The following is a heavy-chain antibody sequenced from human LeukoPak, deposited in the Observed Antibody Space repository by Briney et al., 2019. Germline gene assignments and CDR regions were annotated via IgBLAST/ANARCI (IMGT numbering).Heavy chain of an antibody. D-gene: IGHD3-16*01. Sequence: SETLPLTCTVSGGSISDQYWSWIRQPPGKGLEWIGFIHSSGTTNYNLSLKSRITLSVDTSKNHFSLKLNSVTAADTAVYYCARGGASSRYFDYWGQGTLVTVSS. CDR2: IHSSGTT. V-gene: IGHV4-59*11. CDR1: GGSISDQY. CDR3: ARGGASSRYFDY. J-gene: IGHJ4*02.